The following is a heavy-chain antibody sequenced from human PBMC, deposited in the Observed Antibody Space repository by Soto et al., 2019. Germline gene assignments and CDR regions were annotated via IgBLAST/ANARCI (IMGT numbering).Heavy chain of an antibody. CDR1: GGSFSSGGYY. CDR2: IYYSGST. J-gene: IGHJ4*02. V-gene: IGHV4-31*03. D-gene: IGHD2-8*02. Sequence: QLQLQESGPGLVKPSQTLSLACTVSGGSFSSGGYYWFWIRKLPGQGLEWIGYIYYSGSTYYNPSLKSRFTISLDTSKNQFSLKRSSVTAADTAVYYCARATSFSGHHGYWGQGTLVTVAS. CDR3: ARATSFSGHHGY.